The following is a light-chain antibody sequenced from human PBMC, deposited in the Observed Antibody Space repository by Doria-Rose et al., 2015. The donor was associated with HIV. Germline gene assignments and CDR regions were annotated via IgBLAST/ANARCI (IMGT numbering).Light chain of an antibody. CDR1: QSVSANY. CDR2: VAS. Sequence: TQSPGTLSLSPGERATLSCSASQSVSANYLAWYQRRPGQSPRLLIYVASSRATDIPDRFSGSGSGTDFTLTISRLEPEDLAVYYCHQYASSRTFGQGTKVEIK. V-gene: IGKV3-20*01. J-gene: IGKJ1*01. CDR3: HQYASSRT.